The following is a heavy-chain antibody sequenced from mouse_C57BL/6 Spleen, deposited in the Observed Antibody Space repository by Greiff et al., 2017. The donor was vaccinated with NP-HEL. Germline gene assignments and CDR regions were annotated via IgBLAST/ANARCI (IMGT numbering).Heavy chain of an antibody. V-gene: IGHV5-17*01. Sequence: EVNVVESGGGLVKPGGSLKLSCAASGFTFSDYGMHWVRQAPEKGLEWVAYISSGSSTIYYADTVKGRFTISRDNAKNTLFLQMTSLRSEDTAMYYCARSTVPYYYAMDYWGQGTSVTVSS. CDR3: ARSTVPYYYAMDY. CDR1: GFTFSDYG. D-gene: IGHD1-1*01. CDR2: ISSGSSTI. J-gene: IGHJ4*01.